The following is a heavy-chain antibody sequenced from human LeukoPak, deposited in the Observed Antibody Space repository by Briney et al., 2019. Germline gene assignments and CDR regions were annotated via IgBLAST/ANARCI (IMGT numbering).Heavy chain of an antibody. D-gene: IGHD6-13*01. CDR2: ISSSSYI. J-gene: IGHJ4*02. V-gene: IGHV3-21*01. CDR3: ARVWGIAAAGKYYFDY. CDR1: GFTFSSYS. Sequence: PGGSLRLSCAASGFTFSSYSMNWVRQAPGKGLEWVSSISSSSYIYYADSVKGRFTISRDNAKNSLYLQMNSLRAEDTAVYYCARVWGIAAAGKYYFDYWGQGTLVTVSS.